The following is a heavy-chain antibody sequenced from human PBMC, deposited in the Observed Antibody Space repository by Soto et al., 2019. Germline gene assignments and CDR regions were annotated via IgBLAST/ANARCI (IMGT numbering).Heavy chain of an antibody. CDR3: ARVPGLELLDY. Sequence: QVQLVQSGAEVKKPGASVKVSCKASGYTFTGYYIHWVRQAPGQGLACVGWINPISGTTNYAQKFQGRVTMTRDTSISTAYMELSRLTSDDTAVYYCARVPGLELLDYWGQGTLVTVSS. D-gene: IGHD1-7*01. J-gene: IGHJ4*02. V-gene: IGHV1-2*02. CDR2: INPISGTT. CDR1: GYTFTGYY.